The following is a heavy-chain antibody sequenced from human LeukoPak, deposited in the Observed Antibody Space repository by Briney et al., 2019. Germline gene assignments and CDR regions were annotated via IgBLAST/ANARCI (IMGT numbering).Heavy chain of an antibody. Sequence: QPGRSLRLSCAASGFTFSSYGMHWVRQAPGKGLEWVAVISYDGSNKYYADSVKGRFTISRDNSKNTLYLQMNSLRAEDAAIYYCAKVNSGSYYDYFDYWGQGTLVTVSS. J-gene: IGHJ4*02. CDR1: GFTFSSYG. CDR2: ISYDGSNK. CDR3: AKVNSGSYYDYFDY. D-gene: IGHD1-26*01. V-gene: IGHV3-30*18.